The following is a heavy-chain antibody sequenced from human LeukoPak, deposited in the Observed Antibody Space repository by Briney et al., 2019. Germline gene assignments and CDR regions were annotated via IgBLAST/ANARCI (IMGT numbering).Heavy chain of an antibody. Sequence: SETLSLTCTVSGGSISTSNYYWGWIRQPPGKGLEWIGNIFYSGSTYYGPSLKSRVTISVDTSKNQFSLKLSSVTAADTAVYYCARDPYGSGRYFDYWGQGTLVTVSS. CDR1: GGSISTSNYY. V-gene: IGHV4-39*07. D-gene: IGHD3-10*01. J-gene: IGHJ4*02. CDR2: IFYSGST. CDR3: ARDPYGSGRYFDY.